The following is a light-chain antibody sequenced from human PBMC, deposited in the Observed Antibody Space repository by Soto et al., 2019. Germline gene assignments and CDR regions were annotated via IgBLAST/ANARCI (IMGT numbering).Light chain of an antibody. CDR1: QGIGVY. V-gene: IGKV1-27*01. CDR3: QKYNSAPLT. Sequence: DIQMTQSPSSLSASLGDRVTITCRASQGIGVYLAWFQQKPGNAPKLLIYAASTLQSGVPSRFSGSGSGTDFTLTVSSLQPEDVATYYGQKYNSAPLTVGGGTRVEIK. CDR2: AAS. J-gene: IGKJ4*01.